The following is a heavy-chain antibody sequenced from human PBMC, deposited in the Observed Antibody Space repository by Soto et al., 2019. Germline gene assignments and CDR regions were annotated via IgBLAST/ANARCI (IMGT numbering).Heavy chain of an antibody. Sequence: SETLSLTCAVYGGSFSGYYWSWIRQPPGKGLEWIGEINHSGSTNYNPSLKSRVTISVDTSKNQFSLKLSSVTAADTAVYYCARRWLYYDYVWGSYRFDYWGQGTLVTVSS. CDR1: GGSFSGYY. CDR3: ARRWLYYDYVWGSYRFDY. CDR2: INHSGST. V-gene: IGHV4-34*01. J-gene: IGHJ4*02. D-gene: IGHD3-16*02.